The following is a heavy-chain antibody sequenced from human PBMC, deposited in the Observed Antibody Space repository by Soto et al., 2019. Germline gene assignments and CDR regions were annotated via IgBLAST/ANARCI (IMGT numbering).Heavy chain of an antibody. CDR2: INPKSGDT. CDR1: GYTFTHYF. V-gene: IGHV1-2*02. J-gene: IGHJ4*02. D-gene: IGHD1-7*01. CDR3: ARVPGHKNSRGDF. Sequence: QVRLMQSGPEVRRPGASVTVSCKASGYTFTHYFIHWVRRAPGQGLEWMGYINPKSGDTHYSPTFRGRVSMTRDKSTDTANMGLSSLKSDDTAVYFCARVPGHKNSRGDFWGQGTPITVSS.